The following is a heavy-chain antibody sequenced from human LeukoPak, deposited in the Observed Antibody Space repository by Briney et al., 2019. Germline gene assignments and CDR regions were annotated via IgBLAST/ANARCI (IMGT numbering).Heavy chain of an antibody. Sequence: PGGSLRLSCAASGFTFSSYWMSWVRQAPGKGLEWVANIKQDGSEKYYVDSVKGRFTISRDNAKNSLYLQMNSLRAEDTAVYYCARVGRSGSYKLFDYWGQGTLVTVSS. J-gene: IGHJ4*02. D-gene: IGHD3-10*01. CDR1: GFTFSSYW. CDR3: ARVGRSGSYKLFDY. CDR2: IKQDGSEK. V-gene: IGHV3-7*01.